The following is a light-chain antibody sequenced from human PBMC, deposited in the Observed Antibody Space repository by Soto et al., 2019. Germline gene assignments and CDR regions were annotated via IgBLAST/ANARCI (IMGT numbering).Light chain of an antibody. Sequence: DIPMTQSPSSVSASVGDRVTITCRASQGISSWLAWYQQKPGKAPKLLIYAASSLNSRVPPRFSGSGSGTAVTLTISSLEPEDIATYSCQHYHNAPETFGQGTKVEIK. CDR3: QHYHNAPET. CDR2: AAS. CDR1: QGISSW. J-gene: IGKJ1*01. V-gene: IGKV1D-12*01.